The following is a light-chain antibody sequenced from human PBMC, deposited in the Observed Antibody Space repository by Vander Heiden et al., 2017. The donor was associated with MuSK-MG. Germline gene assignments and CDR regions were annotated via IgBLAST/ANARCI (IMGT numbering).Light chain of an antibody. J-gene: IGKJ1*01. CDR2: GAS. Sequence: DIQMTQSPPSLSASVGDKVTITCRASQAIDNWLVWYQQKPGKAPKLLIHGASSLHTGVPLRFSGSGFGTDFTLTISNLQPEEFAIYYCQQAHSFPRAFGQGTKVEIK. CDR3: QQAHSFPRA. CDR1: QAIDNW. V-gene: IGKV1-12*01.